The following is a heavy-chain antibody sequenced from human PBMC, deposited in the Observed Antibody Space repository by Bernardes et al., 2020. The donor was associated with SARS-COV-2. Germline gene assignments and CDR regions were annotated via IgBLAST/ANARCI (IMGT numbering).Heavy chain of an antibody. J-gene: IGHJ2*01. V-gene: IGHV3-11*01. CDR1: GFTFIASY. CDR3: ARTARVGDL. Sequence: GGSLRLSCAASGFTFIASYISWILQAPGKGLEWVSYFGNRGNDIQYADSVKGRFTISRDNAKNSLYLQMDSLSAEDTAMYYCARTARVGDLWGRGTLVTVSS. CDR2: FGNRGNDI. D-gene: IGHD1-26*01.